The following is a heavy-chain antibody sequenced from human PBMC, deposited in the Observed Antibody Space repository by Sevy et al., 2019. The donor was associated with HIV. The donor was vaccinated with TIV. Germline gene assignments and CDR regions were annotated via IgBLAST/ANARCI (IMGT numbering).Heavy chain of an antibody. Sequence: GGSLRLSCAASGFTFNKAWMTWVRQAPGKGLEWVGRIKSNGDGGTTDYTAPVKGRFTISRDDSKSTLYLQMNSLKTEDTAVYYCTTKGGFWSGYQYFDYLGQGTLVTVSS. CDR3: TTKGGFWSGYQYFDY. V-gene: IGHV3-15*01. CDR2: IKSNGDGGTT. J-gene: IGHJ4*02. CDR1: GFTFNKAW. D-gene: IGHD3-3*01.